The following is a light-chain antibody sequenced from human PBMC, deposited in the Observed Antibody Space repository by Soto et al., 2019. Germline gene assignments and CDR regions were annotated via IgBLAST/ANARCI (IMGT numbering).Light chain of an antibody. Sequence: QSALTQPASVSASPGQSITISCTGTRGDIGGYNYVPWYQQHPGKAPKLMIYDVYHRPSGVSNRFSASKSGNTASLTISGLRAEDEADYYCSSYTSSTTLVFGTGTKVTVL. J-gene: IGLJ1*01. CDR3: SSYTSSTTLV. CDR1: RGDIGGYNY. V-gene: IGLV2-14*03. CDR2: DVY.